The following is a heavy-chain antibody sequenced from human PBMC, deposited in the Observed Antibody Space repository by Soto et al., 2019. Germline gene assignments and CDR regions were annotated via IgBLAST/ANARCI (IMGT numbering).Heavy chain of an antibody. D-gene: IGHD4-17*01. V-gene: IGHV3-30*18. CDR2: ISYDGSNK. CDR1: GFTFSSYA. Sequence: PGGSLRLSCAASGFTFSSYAMSWVRQAPGKGLEWVAVISYDGSNKYYADSVKGRFTISRDNSKNTLYLQMNSLRAEDTAVYYCAKVDAVTPPGVFDIWGQGTMVTVSS. CDR3: AKVDAVTPPGVFDI. J-gene: IGHJ3*02.